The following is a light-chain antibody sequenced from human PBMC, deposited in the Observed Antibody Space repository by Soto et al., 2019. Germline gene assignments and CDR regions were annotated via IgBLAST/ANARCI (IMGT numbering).Light chain of an antibody. J-gene: IGKJ4*01. CDR2: DAS. V-gene: IGKV3-20*01. CDR3: QQYGSSPLT. Sequence: EIVLTQSPGTLSLSKGERATLSCRASQSVSSSYLAWYQQKPGQAPRLLIYDASSRATGIPDRFSGSGSGTDFTLTISRLEPEDFAVYYCQQYGSSPLTFGGGTMVEIK. CDR1: QSVSSSY.